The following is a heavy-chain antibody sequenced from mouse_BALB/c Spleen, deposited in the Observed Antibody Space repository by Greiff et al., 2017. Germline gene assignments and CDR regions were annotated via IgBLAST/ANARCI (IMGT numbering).Heavy chain of an antibody. CDR2: IWAGGST. D-gene: IGHD1-1*01. Sequence: VMLVESGPGLVAPSQSLSITCTVSGFSLTSYGVHWVRQPPGKGLEWLGVIWAGGSTNYNSALMSRLSISKDNSKSQVFLKMNSLQTDDTAMYYCARDTGHYYGSGAYFDYWGQGTTLTVSS. V-gene: IGHV2-9*02. CDR3: ARDTGHYYGSGAYFDY. CDR1: GFSLTSYG. J-gene: IGHJ2*01.